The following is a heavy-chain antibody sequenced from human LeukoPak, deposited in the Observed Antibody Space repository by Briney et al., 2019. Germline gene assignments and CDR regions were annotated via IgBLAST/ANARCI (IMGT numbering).Heavy chain of an antibody. Sequence: ASVKVSCKASGHTFTGYYMHWVRQAPGQGLEWMGWINPNSGGTNYAQKFQGRVTMTRDTSISTAYMELSRLRSDDTAVYYCARHIPDWGYSLDYWGQRTLVTVSS. CDR2: INPNSGGT. V-gene: IGHV1-2*02. CDR3: ARHIPDWGYSLDY. J-gene: IGHJ4*02. D-gene: IGHD2-15*01. CDR1: GHTFTGYY.